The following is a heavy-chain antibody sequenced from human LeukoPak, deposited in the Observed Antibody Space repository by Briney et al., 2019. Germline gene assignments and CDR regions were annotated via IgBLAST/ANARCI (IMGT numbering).Heavy chain of an antibody. D-gene: IGHD1-26*01. J-gene: IGHJ4*02. CDR1: GYTFTGYY. V-gene: IGHV1-2*06. Sequence: SVKVSRKASGYTFTGYYMHWVRQAPGQGLEWMGRINPNNGGTNYAQKFQGRVTMTGDTSISTAYMELSSLRSDDTAVYYCTRESGSYHGNDYWGQGTLVTVSS. CDR2: INPNNGGT. CDR3: TRESGSYHGNDY.